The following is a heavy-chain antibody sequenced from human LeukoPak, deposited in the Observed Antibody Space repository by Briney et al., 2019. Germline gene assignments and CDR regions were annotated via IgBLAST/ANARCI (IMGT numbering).Heavy chain of an antibody. CDR2: ISSSSSTI. CDR3: ARHPCSGGSCYAFDI. V-gene: IGHV3-48*01. CDR1: GFTFSSYS. Sequence: GGSLRLSCAASGFTFSSYSMNWVRQAPGKGLEWVSYISSSSSTIYYADSVKGQFTISRDNAKNSLYLQMNSLRAEDTAVYYCARHPCSGGSCYAFDIWGQGTMVTVSS. J-gene: IGHJ3*02. D-gene: IGHD2-15*01.